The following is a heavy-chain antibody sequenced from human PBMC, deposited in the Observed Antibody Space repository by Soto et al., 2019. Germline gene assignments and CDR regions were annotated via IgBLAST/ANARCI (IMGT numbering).Heavy chain of an antibody. CDR2: IYYSGST. J-gene: IGHJ4*02. V-gene: IGHV4-31*03. D-gene: IGHD1-7*01. CDR1: GGSISSGGYY. CDR3: ARGGYNWNYVYYFDY. Sequence: TLSLTCTVSGGSISSGGYYWSWIRQHPGKGLEWIGYIYYSGSTYYNPSLKSRVTISVDTSKNQFSLKLSSVTAADTAVYYCARGGYNWNYVYYFDYWGQGTLVTVSS.